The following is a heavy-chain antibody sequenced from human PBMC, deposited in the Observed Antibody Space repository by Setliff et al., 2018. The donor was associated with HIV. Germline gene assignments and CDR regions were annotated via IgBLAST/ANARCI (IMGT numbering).Heavy chain of an antibody. V-gene: IGHV4-61*02. Sequence: PSETLSLTCTGSGDSISSGIYYWSWIRQPAGKGLEWIGRVNSRGYTEYNPTFKSRVTISVDTSKNQFSLKLGSVTAADTAVYYCARDRLDGHDTSGYYYAYWGQGTLVTVSS. D-gene: IGHD3-22*01. CDR2: VNSRGYT. J-gene: IGHJ4*02. CDR1: GDSISSGIYY. CDR3: ARDRLDGHDTSGYYYAY.